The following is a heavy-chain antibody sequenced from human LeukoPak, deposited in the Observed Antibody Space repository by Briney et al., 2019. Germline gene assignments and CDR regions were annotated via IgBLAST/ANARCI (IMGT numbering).Heavy chain of an antibody. D-gene: IGHD3-3*01. Sequence: ASVKVSCKASGYTFTGYYMHWVRQAPGHGLEWMGWINPNSGGTNYAQKFQGRVTMTRDTSISTAYMELSRLRSDDTAVYHCAREDDFWSGTVDYWGQGTLVTVSS. CDR1: GYTFTGYY. V-gene: IGHV1-2*02. CDR3: AREDDFWSGTVDY. J-gene: IGHJ4*02. CDR2: INPNSGGT.